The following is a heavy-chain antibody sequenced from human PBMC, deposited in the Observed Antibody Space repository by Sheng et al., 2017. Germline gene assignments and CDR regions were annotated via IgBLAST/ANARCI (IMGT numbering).Heavy chain of an antibody. V-gene: IGHV4-34*01. Sequence: QVQLQQWGAGLLKPSETLSLTCAVYGGSFSGYYWSWIRQPPGKGLEWIGEINHSGSTNYNPSLKSRVTISVDTSKNQFSLKLSSVTAADTAVYYCARHSMGFGEGNDYWGQGTLVTVSS. CDR3: ARHSMGFGEGNDY. CDR2: INHSGST. D-gene: IGHD3-10*01. CDR1: GGSFSGYY. J-gene: IGHJ4*02.